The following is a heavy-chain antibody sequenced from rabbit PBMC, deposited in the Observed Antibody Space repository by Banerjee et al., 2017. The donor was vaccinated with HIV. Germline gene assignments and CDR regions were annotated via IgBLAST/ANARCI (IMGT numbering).Heavy chain of an antibody. V-gene: IGHV1S45*01. CDR3: GSREKLDL. Sequence: QEQLVESGGGLVTLGGSLKLSCKASGIDFSNCGISWVRQVLGKGLEWIAYIYPDYGSTDYASWVNGRFTISKTSSTTVTLQMTSLTAADTATYFCGSREKLDLWGPGTLVTVS. J-gene: IGHJ4*01. CDR2: IYPDYGST. CDR1: GIDFSNCG.